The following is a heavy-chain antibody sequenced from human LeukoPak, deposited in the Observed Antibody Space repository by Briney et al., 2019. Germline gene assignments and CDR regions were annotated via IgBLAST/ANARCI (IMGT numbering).Heavy chain of an antibody. CDR3: ARDAGGTWFDL. CDR2: IDYSGST. J-gene: IGHJ5*02. V-gene: IGHV4-59*01. Sequence: SETLSLTCTVAGGSISRYYWSWIRQPPGKGLEWIGYIDYSGSTNYNPSLMSRVTISVDTSKNQFSLKLRSVTAADPAVYYCARDAGGTWFDLWGQGTLVTVSS. CDR1: GGSISRYY.